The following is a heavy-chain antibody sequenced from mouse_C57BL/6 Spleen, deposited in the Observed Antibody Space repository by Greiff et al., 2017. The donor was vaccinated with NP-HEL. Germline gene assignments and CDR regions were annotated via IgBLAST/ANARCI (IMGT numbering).Heavy chain of an antibody. CDR2: IYPGGGYT. J-gene: IGHJ3*01. V-gene: IGHV1-63*01. CDR3: AREGSSGYLFAY. D-gene: IGHD3-2*02. CDR1: GYTFTNDW. Sequence: VQVVESGAELVRPGTSVKMSCKASGYTFTNDWIGWAKQRPGHGLEWIGDIYPGGGYTNYNEKFKGKATLTADKSSSTAYMQFISLTSEDSAIYYCAREGSSGYLFAYWGQGTLVTVSA.